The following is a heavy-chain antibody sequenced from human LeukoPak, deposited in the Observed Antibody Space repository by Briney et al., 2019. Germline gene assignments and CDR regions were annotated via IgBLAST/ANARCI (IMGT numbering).Heavy chain of an antibody. CDR3: ARGFYYYGSGSSRSDAFDI. CDR1: GGSISSGGYY. V-gene: IGHV4-31*03. J-gene: IGHJ3*02. D-gene: IGHD3-10*01. CDR2: IYYSGST. Sequence: SQTLSLTCTVSGGSISSGGYYWSWIRQHPGKGLEWIGYIYYSGSTYYNPSLKSRVTISVDTSKNQFSLKLSSVTAADTAVYYCARGFYYYGSGSSRSDAFDIWGQGTMVTVSS.